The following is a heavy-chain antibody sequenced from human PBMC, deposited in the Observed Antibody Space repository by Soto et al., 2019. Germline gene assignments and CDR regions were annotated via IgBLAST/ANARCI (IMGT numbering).Heavy chain of an antibody. CDR1: GGSLTDHY. J-gene: IGHJ3*02. CDR2: VYYSGAT. CDR3: ARGNDWKSSTFDI. D-gene: IGHD2-21*01. Sequence: QVQLQESGPGLVKPSETLSLTCTVAGGSLTDHYWNWFRQSPGRGLQWIGYVYYSGATSYNPSLTSRVTITVDTSKNQFSLKLRSVTAADTAVFFCARGNDWKSSTFDIWGQGTRVSVSS. V-gene: IGHV4-59*11.